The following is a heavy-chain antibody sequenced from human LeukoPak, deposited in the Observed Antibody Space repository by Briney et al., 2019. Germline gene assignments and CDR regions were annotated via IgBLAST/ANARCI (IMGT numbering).Heavy chain of an antibody. Sequence: GGSLRLSCAASGFTFDDYGMSWVRQAPGKGLEWVSGINWNGGSTGYADSVKGRFTISRDNSKNSLYLQMNSLRTEDTALYYCATWAFYHSLDVWGQGTTVTVSS. J-gene: IGHJ6*02. D-gene: IGHD1-26*01. CDR2: INWNGGST. CDR3: ATWAFYHSLDV. V-gene: IGHV3-20*04. CDR1: GFTFDDYG.